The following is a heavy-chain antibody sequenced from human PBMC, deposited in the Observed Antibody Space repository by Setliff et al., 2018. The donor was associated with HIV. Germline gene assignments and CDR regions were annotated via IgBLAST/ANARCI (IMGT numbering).Heavy chain of an antibody. Sequence: PSETLSLTCAVYGGSFSGYYWSWIRQPPGKGLEWIGEINHSGSTNYNPSLKSRVTISVDTSKNQFSLKLSSVTAADTAAYYCARGRVFLASFSAFDLPGPGTPVTVS. CDR3: ARGRVFLASFSAFDL. J-gene: IGHJ3*01. CDR1: GGSFSGYY. V-gene: IGHV4-34*01. D-gene: IGHD2-8*01. CDR2: INHSGST.